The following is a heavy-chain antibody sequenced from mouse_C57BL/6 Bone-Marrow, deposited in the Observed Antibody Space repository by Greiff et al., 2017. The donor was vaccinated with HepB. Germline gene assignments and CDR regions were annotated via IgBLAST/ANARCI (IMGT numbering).Heavy chain of an antibody. V-gene: IGHV1-53*01. CDR3: ARKGTTVVYWYFDV. J-gene: IGHJ1*03. CDR1: GYTFTSYW. Sequence: QVQLQQSGTELVKPGASVKLSCKASGYTFTSYWMHWVKQRPGQGLEWIGNINPSNGGTNYNEKFKSKATLTVDKSSSTAYMQLSSLTSEDSAVYYCARKGTTVVYWYFDVWGTGTTVTVSS. CDR2: INPSNGGT. D-gene: IGHD1-1*01.